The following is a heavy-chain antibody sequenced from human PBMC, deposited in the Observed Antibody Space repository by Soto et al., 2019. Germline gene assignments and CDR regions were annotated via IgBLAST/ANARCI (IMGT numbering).Heavy chain of an antibody. CDR1: GFTFSSYG. V-gene: IGHV3-23*01. CDR3: AKGGHYSVFDI. D-gene: IGHD4-4*01. Sequence: PGGSLRLSCAASGFTFSSYGMHWVRQAPGKGLERVSPISGGGAVTFFADFVKGRFIISRDNSKNTVSLQMNSLRAEATAIYYCAKGGHYSVFDIWGHGTMVTVS. J-gene: IGHJ3*02. CDR2: ISGGGAVT.